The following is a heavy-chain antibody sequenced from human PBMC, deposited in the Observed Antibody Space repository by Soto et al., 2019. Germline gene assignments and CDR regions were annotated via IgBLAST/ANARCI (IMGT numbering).Heavy chain of an antibody. V-gene: IGHV4-59*02. CDR2: IYYSGST. D-gene: IGHD3-10*01. Sequence: SAALSPPPPLLCWFVQSFSWSWSPPPAGKGMEWIGYIYYSGSTNYNPSLKSRATISVDTSKNQFSLKLSSVTAADTAVYYCARFGGLLWFGESPSNWFVPLGQGTLVTVSS. CDR1: CWFVQSFS. J-gene: IGHJ5*02. CDR3: ARFGGLLWFGESPSNWFVP.